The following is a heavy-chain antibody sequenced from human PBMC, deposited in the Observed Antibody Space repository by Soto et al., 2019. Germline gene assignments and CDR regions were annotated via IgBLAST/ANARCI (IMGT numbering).Heavy chain of an antibody. J-gene: IGHJ4*02. CDR3: AKDLSGFDY. V-gene: IGHV3-23*01. CDR2: ISGSGGST. CDR1: EFTFSSYA. Sequence: LRLSYAASEFTFSSYAMSWVRQAPGKGLEWVSAISGSGGSTYYADSVKGRFTISRDNSKNTLYLQMNSLRAEDTAVYYCAKDLSGFDYWGQGTLVTFSS.